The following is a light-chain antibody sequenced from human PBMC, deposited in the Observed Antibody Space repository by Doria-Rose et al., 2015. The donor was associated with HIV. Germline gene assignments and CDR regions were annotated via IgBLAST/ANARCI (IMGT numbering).Light chain of an antibody. CDR3: QQYYDTPS. Sequence: DIRVTQSPESLGMSLGERATLNCKSNQSLLYTSKNYLAWYQQKPGQPPKLLIYWASTRQSGVPARFSGSGSGTDFTLTISSPEAEDVAVYYCQQYYDTPSFGPGNTVDIK. V-gene: IGKV4-1*01. CDR1: QSLLYTSKNY. CDR2: WAS. J-gene: IGKJ3*01.